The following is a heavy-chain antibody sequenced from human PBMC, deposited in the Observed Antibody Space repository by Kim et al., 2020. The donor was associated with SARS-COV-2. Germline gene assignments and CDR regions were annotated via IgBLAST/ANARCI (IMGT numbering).Heavy chain of an antibody. V-gene: IGHV1-18*01. J-gene: IGHJ6*02. CDR3: ARRYSCSWGEYYGMDV. Sequence: QKLQGRVTMTTDTSTSTAYMELRSLRSDDTAVYYCARRYSCSWGEYYGMDVWGQGTTVTVSS. D-gene: IGHD6-13*01.